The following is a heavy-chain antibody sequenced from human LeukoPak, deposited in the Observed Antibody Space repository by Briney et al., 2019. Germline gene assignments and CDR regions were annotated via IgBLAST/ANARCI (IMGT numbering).Heavy chain of an antibody. CDR2: IKQDGSEK. CDR3: ARDTGASSSWHIRVYYMDV. V-gene: IGHV3-7*01. Sequence: GGSLRLSCAASGFTFSSYWMSWVRQAPGKGLEWVANIKQDGSEKYYVDSVKGRFTISRDNAKNSLYLQMNSLRAEDTAVYYCARDTGASSSWHIRVYYMDVWGKGTTVTVSS. CDR1: GFTFSSYW. D-gene: IGHD6-13*01. J-gene: IGHJ6*03.